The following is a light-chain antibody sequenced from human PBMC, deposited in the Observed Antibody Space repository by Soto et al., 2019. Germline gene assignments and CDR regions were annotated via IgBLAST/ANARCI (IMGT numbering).Light chain of an antibody. V-gene: IGKV3-20*01. CDR1: RGISSN. J-gene: IGKJ4*01. CDR3: QQFSSYPLT. CDR2: GAS. Sequence: IVMTQSPATLSVSPGERATLSCRASRGISSNLAWYQKKPGQAPRLLINGASSRATGIPDRFSGSGSGTDFTLTISRLEPEDFAVYYCQQFSSYPLTFGGGTKVDIK.